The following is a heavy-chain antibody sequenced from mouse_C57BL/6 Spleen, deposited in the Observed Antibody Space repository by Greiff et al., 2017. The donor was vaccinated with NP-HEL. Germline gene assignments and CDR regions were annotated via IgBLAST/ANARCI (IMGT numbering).Heavy chain of an antibody. V-gene: IGHV1-19*01. CDR3: ARCLIATVVAYYYAMDY. CDR1: GYTFTDYY. Sequence: EVQLQQSGPVLVKPGASVKMSCKASGYTFTDYYMNWVKQSHGKSLEWIGVINPYNGGTSYNQKFKGKATLTVDKSSSTAYMELNSLTSEDSAVYYCARCLIATVVAYYYAMDYWGQGTSVTVSS. J-gene: IGHJ4*01. D-gene: IGHD1-1*01. CDR2: INPYNGGT.